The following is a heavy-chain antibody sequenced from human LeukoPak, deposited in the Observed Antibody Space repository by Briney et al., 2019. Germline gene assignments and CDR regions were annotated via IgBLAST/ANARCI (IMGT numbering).Heavy chain of an antibody. V-gene: IGHV6-1*01. J-gene: IGHJ4*02. CDR2: TYYRSKWYN. Sequence: SQTLSLTCAISGDSFSNNSAAWSWLRQSPSRGLEWLGRTYYRSKWYNDYAVSVTSRITNSPDTSKNQFSLQLKSVTPDDTAVYYCARGRSWGESGFDYWGQGTLVTVSS. CDR1: GDSFSNNSAA. CDR3: ARGRSWGESGFDY. D-gene: IGHD6-13*01.